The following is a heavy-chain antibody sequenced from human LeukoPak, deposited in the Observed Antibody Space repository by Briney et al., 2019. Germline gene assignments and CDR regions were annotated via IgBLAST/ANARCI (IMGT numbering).Heavy chain of an antibody. CDR2: ISGSGGST. J-gene: IGHJ5*02. CDR1: GFTFSSYA. D-gene: IGHD6-6*01. Sequence: GGSLRLSCAASGFTFSSYAMSWVRQAPGKGLEWVSAISGSGGSTYYADSVKGRFTISRDNSKNTLYLQMNSLRAEVTAVYYCAKDLGIAARPGSWFDPWGQGTLVTVSS. CDR3: AKDLGIAARPGSWFDP. V-gene: IGHV3-23*01.